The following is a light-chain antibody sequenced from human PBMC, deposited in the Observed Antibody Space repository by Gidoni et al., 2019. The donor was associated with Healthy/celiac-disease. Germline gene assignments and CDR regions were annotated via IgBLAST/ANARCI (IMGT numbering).Light chain of an antibody. J-gene: IGKJ4*01. CDR2: DAS. CDR3: QQYDHLPPA. CDR1: QDISNY. V-gene: IGKV1-33*01. Sequence: EIQMTQSPSSLTASVGDRVTITCQASQDISNYLNWYQQKPGKAPKLLIYDASNLETGVPSRFSGSGSGTAFTFSISSLQPEDIATYYCQQYDHLPPAFGGGTKVEIK.